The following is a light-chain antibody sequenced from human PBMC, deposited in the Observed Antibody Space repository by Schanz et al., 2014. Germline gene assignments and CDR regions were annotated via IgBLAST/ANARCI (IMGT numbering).Light chain of an antibody. CDR2: GAS. V-gene: IGKV3-15*01. J-gene: IGKJ1*01. CDR3: QQYNTWPPPWT. CDR1: QSVSSSY. Sequence: EIVLTQSPGTLSLSPGERATLSCRASQSVSSSYLAWYQQKPGQAPRLLIYGASTRATGIPVRFSGSGSGTDFTLTISSLQSEDLAVYYCQQYNTWPPPWTFGQGTKVEIK.